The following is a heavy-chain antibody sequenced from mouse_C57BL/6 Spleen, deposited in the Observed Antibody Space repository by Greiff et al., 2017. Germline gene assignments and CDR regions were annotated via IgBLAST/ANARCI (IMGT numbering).Heavy chain of an antibody. CDR1: GYTFTSYW. D-gene: IGHD4-1*01. V-gene: IGHV1-64*01. J-gene: IGHJ1*03. CDR3: ARTGTRWYFEV. CDR2: IHPNSGST. Sequence: QVQLQQPGAELVKPGASVKLSCKASGYTFTSYWMHWVKQRPGQGLEWIGMIHPNSGSTNYNEKFKSKATLTVDKSSSAAYMQLSSLTSEDSAVYYCARTGTRWYFEVWGTGTTVTVSS.